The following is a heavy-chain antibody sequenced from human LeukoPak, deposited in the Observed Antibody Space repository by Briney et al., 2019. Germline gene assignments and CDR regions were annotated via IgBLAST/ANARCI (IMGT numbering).Heavy chain of an antibody. CDR1: GYTFTSYD. CDR3: ARATYYYDSSGYPHDAFDI. Sequence: GASVKVSCKASGYTFTSYDINWVRQATGQGREWMGWMNPNSGNTGYAQKFQGRVTITRNTSISTAYMELSSLRSEDTAVYYCARATYYYDSSGYPHDAFDIWGQGTMVTVSS. J-gene: IGHJ3*02. D-gene: IGHD3-22*01. V-gene: IGHV1-8*03. CDR2: MNPNSGNT.